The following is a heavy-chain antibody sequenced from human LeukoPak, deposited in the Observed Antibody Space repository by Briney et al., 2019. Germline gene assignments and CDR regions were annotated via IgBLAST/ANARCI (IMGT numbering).Heavy chain of an antibody. V-gene: IGHV3-30*03. Sequence: GGSLRLSCAASGFTFSSYGMHWVRQAPGKGLEWVAVTSYDGSNKYYADSVKGRFTISRDNSKNTLYLQMNSLTVEDTAVYYCARGWGNIRTTGSSFDNWGQGTLVTVSS. D-gene: IGHD7-27*01. CDR1: GFTFSSYG. CDR3: ARGWGNIRTTGSSFDN. J-gene: IGHJ4*02. CDR2: TSYDGSNK.